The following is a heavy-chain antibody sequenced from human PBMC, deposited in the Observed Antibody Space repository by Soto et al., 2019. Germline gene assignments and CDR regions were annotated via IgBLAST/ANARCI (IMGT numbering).Heavy chain of an antibody. CDR2: IYYSGST. D-gene: IGHD2-15*01. J-gene: IGHJ6*04. Sequence: SETLSLTCTVSGGSISSYYWSWIRQPPGKGLEWIGYIYYSGSTNYNPSLKSRDTILVDTSKNQFSLKLSSVTAADRSVYYCAMGVVIVVVAAATMPVRSVSGMDMLGEGTTVTVCS. V-gene: IGHV4-59*08. CDR3: AMGVVIVVVAAATMPVRSVSGMDM. CDR1: GGSISSYY.